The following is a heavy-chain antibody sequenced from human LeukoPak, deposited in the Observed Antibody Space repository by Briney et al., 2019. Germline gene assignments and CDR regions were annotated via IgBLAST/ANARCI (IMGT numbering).Heavy chain of an antibody. CDR1: GDSLSNGDYY. V-gene: IGHV4-30-4*08. CDR3: ARLSRSSGGYPYVFDI. Sequence: PSETLSLTCTVSGDSLSNGDYYWSWIRQHPEKGLECIGHIYYSGATYYNPSLKSRLTISVDTPKSQFSPKLSSMTAADTAMYYCARLSRSSGGYPYVFDIWGQGIMVTVSS. D-gene: IGHD2-15*01. J-gene: IGHJ3*02. CDR2: IYYSGAT.